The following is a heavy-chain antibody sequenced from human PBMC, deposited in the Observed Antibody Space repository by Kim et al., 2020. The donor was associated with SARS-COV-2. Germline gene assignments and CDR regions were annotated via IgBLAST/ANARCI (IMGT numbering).Heavy chain of an antibody. D-gene: IGHD2-2*01. CDR1: GGTFSSYV. Sequence: SVKVSCKASGGTFSSYVISWVRQAPGQGLEWMGRIIPILGIANYAQKFQGRVTITADKSTSTAHMKLSSLRSEDTAVYYCARAFPYCSSTSCYFDWGQGTLVTVSS. V-gene: IGHV1-69*04. CDR3: ARAFPYCSSTSCYFD. CDR2: IIPILGIA. J-gene: IGHJ4*02.